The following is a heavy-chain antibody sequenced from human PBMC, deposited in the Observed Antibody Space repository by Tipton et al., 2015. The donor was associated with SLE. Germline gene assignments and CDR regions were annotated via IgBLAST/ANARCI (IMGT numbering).Heavy chain of an antibody. CDR2: ISGSGGST. CDR3: AKGQILPASVDYFDY. D-gene: IGHD2-2*01. J-gene: IGHJ4*02. Sequence: SLRLSCAASGFTFNTYAMSWVRQAPGRGLEWVSIISGSGGSTYNADSVKGRFTISRANSKNTLYLQMNSLRAEDTAIYYCAKGQILPASVDYFDYWGQGTLVTVSS. CDR1: GFTFNTYA. V-gene: IGHV3-23*01.